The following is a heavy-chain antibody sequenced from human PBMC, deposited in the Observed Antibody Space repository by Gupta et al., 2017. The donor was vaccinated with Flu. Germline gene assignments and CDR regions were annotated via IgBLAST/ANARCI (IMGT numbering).Heavy chain of an antibody. D-gene: IGHD3-10*01. CDR3: TTEASGGITFDI. CDR2: LKSETDGGTA. J-gene: IGHJ3*02. Sequence: VRQAPGKGLEWVGRLKSETDGGTADYAAPVKGRFTISRDDSKNTLWLQMNSLRTEDTAVYYCTTEASGGITFDIWGQGTPVTVSA. V-gene: IGHV3-15*01.